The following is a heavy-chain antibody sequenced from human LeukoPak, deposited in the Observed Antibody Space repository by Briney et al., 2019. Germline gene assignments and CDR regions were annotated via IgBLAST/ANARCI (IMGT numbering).Heavy chain of an antibody. CDR3: ARDYGSYGDYKFTP. J-gene: IGHJ5*02. Sequence: ASVTVSCTASGYAFTNYAMHWVRQAPGQRLECMGWINTANGNTKYSQNFQGRVTITRDTSASTVYMDLNSLRSEDTAVYYCARDYGSYGDYKFTPWGQGTLVTVSS. V-gene: IGHV1-3*04. CDR2: INTANGNT. CDR1: GYAFTNYA. D-gene: IGHD4-17*01.